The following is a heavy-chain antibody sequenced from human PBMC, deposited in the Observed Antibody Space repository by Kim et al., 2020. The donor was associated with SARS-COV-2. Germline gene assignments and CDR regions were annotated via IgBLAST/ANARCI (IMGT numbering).Heavy chain of an antibody. CDR3: ARGGATTFDY. V-gene: IGHV4-31*03. Sequence: SETLSLTCTVSGGSISSGGYYWSWIRQHPGKGLEWIGYIYYSGSTYYNPSLKSRVTISVDTSKNQFSLKLSSVTAADTAVYYCARGGATTFDYWGQGTLVTVSS. CDR2: IYYSGST. J-gene: IGHJ4*02. CDR1: GGSISSGGYY. D-gene: IGHD1-26*01.